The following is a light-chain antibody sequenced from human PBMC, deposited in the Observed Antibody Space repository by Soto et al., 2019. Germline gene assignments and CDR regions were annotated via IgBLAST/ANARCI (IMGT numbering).Light chain of an antibody. CDR1: QTINTW. CDR3: QQYYSYSRT. J-gene: IGKJ1*01. Sequence: DIQMTQSPSTLSASVGDRVTITCRASQTINTWLAWYQQKPGKAPKFLIYDASSLESGVPSRFSGSGSGTEFTLTISSLQPDDFATYFCQQYYSYSRTFGQGTKVDIK. V-gene: IGKV1-5*01. CDR2: DAS.